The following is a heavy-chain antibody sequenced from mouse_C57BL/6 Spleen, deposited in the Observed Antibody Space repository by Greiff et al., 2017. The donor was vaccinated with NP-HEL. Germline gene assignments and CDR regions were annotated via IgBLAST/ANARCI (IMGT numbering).Heavy chain of an antibody. CDR1: GYTFTSYW. D-gene: IGHD1-1*01. Sequence: QVQLQQPGAELVRPGSSVKLSCKASGYTFTSYWMDWVKQRPGQGLEWIGNIYPSDSETHYNQKFKDKATLTVDKSSSTAYMQLSSLTSEDSAVYYCARRNYGSSDGFAYWGQGTLVTVSA. V-gene: IGHV1-61*01. CDR3: ARRNYGSSDGFAY. J-gene: IGHJ3*01. CDR2: IYPSDSET.